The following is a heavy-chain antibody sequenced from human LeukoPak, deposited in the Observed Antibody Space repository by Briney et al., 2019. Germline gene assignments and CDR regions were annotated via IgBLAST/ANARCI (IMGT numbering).Heavy chain of an antibody. V-gene: IGHV3-30*02. J-gene: IGHJ4*02. CDR3: AKDTLWFGEFHFDY. CDR2: IRHDGSNK. Sequence: PGGSLRLSCAASGFTFSSYGMHWVRQAPGKGLEWVAFIRHDGSNKYYADSVKGRFTISRDNSKNTLYLQMNSLRAEDTAVYYCAKDTLWFGEFHFDYWGQGTLVTVSS. D-gene: IGHD3-10*01. CDR1: GFTFSSYG.